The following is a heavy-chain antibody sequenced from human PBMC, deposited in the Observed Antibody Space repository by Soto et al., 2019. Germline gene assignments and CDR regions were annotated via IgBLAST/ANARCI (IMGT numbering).Heavy chain of an antibody. CDR3: ARDQRLAAAGTTYYYGMDV. Sequence: ASETLSLTCTVSGGSVSSGSYYWSWIRQPPGKGLEWIGYIYYSGSTNYNPSLKSRVTISVDTSKNQFSLKLSSVTAADTAVYYCARDQRLAAAGTTYYYGMDVWGQGTTVTVSS. CDR2: IYYSGST. V-gene: IGHV4-61*01. J-gene: IGHJ6*02. D-gene: IGHD6-13*01. CDR1: GGSVSSGSYY.